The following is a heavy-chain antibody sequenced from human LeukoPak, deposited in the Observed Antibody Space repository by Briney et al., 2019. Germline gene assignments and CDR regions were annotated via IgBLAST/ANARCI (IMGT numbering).Heavy chain of an antibody. CDR2: IYYSGSI. J-gene: IGHJ4*02. CDR1: GDSIRSETYF. D-gene: IGHD6-25*01. V-gene: IGHV4-31*03. CDR3: ARDTSAAGNIDS. Sequence: SQTLSLTCTVSGDSIRSETYFWTWIRQHPGKGLEWIGYIYYSGSIYYNPSLKSRVTISLDTSKSQFSLKLDSVTAADTAVYFCARDTSAAGNIDSWGQGTLVTVSS.